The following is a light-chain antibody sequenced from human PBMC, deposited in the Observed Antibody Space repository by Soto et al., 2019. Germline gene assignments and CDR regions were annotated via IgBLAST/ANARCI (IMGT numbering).Light chain of an antibody. CDR1: QNLGTLY. V-gene: IGKV3-20*01. CDR3: QQYSTYPLT. CDR2: GAS. J-gene: IGKJ4*01. Sequence: EIVLTQSPGTLSLSPWERGTLSCRASQNLGTLYLACFQQKSGRAPRLLIYGASSRATGIPDRFSGSGSGTDFTLTISSLQPDDFATYYCQQYSTYPLTFGGGTKVDIK.